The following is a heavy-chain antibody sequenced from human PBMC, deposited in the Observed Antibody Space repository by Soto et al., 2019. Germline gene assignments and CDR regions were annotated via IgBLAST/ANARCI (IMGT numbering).Heavy chain of an antibody. Sequence: GGSLRLSCAASGFTFSDYYTSWIRQAPGKGLEWVSYISSSSYTNYADPVKGRFTISRDNAKNSLYLQMNSLRAEDTAVYYCARGPYSGSYVAFDIWGQGTMVTVSS. J-gene: IGHJ3*02. D-gene: IGHD1-26*01. CDR2: ISSSSYT. CDR3: ARGPYSGSYVAFDI. CDR1: GFTFSDYY. V-gene: IGHV3-11*06.